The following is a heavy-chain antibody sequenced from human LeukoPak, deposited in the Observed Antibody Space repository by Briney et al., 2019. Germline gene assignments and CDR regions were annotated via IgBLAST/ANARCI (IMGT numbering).Heavy chain of an antibody. CDR1: GFTFDDYA. V-gene: IGHV3-9*01. J-gene: IGHJ4*02. D-gene: IGHD5-24*01. CDR3: AKDWGDGYNLPFFDY. Sequence: PGGSLRLSCAASGFTFDDYAMHWVRQAPGKGLEWVSGISWNSGSIGYADSVKGRFTISRDNAKNSLYLQMNSLRAEDTALYYCAKDWGDGYNLPFFDYWGQGTLVTVSS. CDR2: ISWNSGSI.